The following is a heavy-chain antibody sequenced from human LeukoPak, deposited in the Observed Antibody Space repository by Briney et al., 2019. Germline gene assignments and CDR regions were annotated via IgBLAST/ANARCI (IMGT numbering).Heavy chain of an antibody. V-gene: IGHV3-7*01. CDR3: ARAGRRDGYNSAFDY. D-gene: IGHD5-24*01. CDR1: GFTFSSYW. Sequence: GGSLRLSCAASGFTFSSYWMSWVRQAPGKGLEWVANIKQDGSEKYYVDSVKGRFTISRDNAKNSLYLQMNSLRAEDTAVYYCARAGRRDGYNSAFDYWGQGTLVTVSS. J-gene: IGHJ4*02. CDR2: IKQDGSEK.